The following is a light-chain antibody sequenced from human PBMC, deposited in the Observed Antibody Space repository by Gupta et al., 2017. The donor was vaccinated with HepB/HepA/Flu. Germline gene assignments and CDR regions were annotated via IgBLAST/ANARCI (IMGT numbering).Light chain of an antibody. CDR1: QSLLHRNGYNY. V-gene: IGKV2-28*01. CDR2: LGS. J-gene: IGKJ1*01. CDR3: MQARQTPRT. Sequence: DLVMTQSPLSLPVTPGESASISCRSSQSLLHRNGYNYLDWYLQKQGQSPQLLIYLGSNRASGVPDRFSGSGSGTDFTLKISRVEAEDVGVYYCMQARQTPRTFGQGTKVEIK.